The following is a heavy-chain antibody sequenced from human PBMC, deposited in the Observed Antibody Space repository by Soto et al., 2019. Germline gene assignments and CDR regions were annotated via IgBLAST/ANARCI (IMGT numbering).Heavy chain of an antibody. CDR2: FDPEDGET. D-gene: IGHD1-20*01. CDR3: ATNPLQYNWNYFDY. J-gene: IGHJ4*02. V-gene: IGHV1-24*01. Sequence: QVQLVQSGAEVKKPGASVKVSCKVSGYTLTELSMHWVRQAPGKGLEWMGGFDPEDGETIYAQKFQGRVTITEDTSTDPAYMELSSLRSEDTAVYYCATNPLQYNWNYFDYWGQGTLVTVSS. CDR1: GYTLTELS.